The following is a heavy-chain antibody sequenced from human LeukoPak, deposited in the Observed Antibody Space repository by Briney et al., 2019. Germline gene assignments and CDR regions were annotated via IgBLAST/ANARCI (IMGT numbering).Heavy chain of an antibody. V-gene: IGHV1-18*01. Sequence: ASVKVSCKASGYTFTTYGITWIRQAPGQGLEWLGWISPYNGATEYAQNLQDRVSMTTDTSTNTAYIEVRSLKSDDTAVYYCARDSDWNVDHWGQGTLVTVSS. CDR3: ARDSDWNVDH. CDR2: ISPYNGAT. D-gene: IGHD1-1*01. CDR1: GYTFTTYG. J-gene: IGHJ4*02.